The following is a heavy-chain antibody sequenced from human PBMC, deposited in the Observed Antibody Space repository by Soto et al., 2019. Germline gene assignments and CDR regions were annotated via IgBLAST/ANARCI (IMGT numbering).Heavy chain of an antibody. Sequence: GGSLRLSCAASGFTFSSYAMSWVRQAPGKGLEWVSAISGSGGSTYYADSVKGRFTISRDNSKNTRYLQMNSLRAEDSAVYYCAKEERRDVGAFDIWGQGTMVTVSS. CDR3: AKEERRDVGAFDI. J-gene: IGHJ3*02. CDR1: GFTFSSYA. V-gene: IGHV3-23*01. D-gene: IGHD3-10*02. CDR2: ISGSGGST.